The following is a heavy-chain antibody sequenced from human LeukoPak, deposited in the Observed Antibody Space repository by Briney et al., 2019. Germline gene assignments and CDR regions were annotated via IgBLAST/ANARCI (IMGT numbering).Heavy chain of an antibody. CDR3: VQDRLLGA. V-gene: IGHV3-23*01. CDR2: ITASGLTP. J-gene: IGHJ5*02. Sequence: GGSLRLSCAASGFTFSDYAMNWVRQAPGKGLEWVSLITASGLTPFYADSVKGRFTTSRDNSKNTLYLQMNSLRVDDTALYYCVQDRLLGAWGLGTLVTVSS. D-gene: IGHD3-10*01. CDR1: GFTFSDYA.